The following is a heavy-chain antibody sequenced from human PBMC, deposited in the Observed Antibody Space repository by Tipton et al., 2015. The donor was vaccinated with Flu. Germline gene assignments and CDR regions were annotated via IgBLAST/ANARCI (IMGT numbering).Heavy chain of an antibody. CDR3: ATRGGDFFNYFDD. J-gene: IGHJ4*02. Sequence: QVQLVQSGAEVKKPGSSVHISCKASGGTLSKYAISWVRQAPGQGLEWMGRTIPMFGTTKYAQKFQGRVTISAVESAGAVYMELSSLRSEDTAVYYCATRGGDFFNYFDDWGPGTLVTVSA. D-gene: IGHD4-17*01. CDR1: GGTLSKYA. CDR2: TIPMFGTT. V-gene: IGHV1-69*18.